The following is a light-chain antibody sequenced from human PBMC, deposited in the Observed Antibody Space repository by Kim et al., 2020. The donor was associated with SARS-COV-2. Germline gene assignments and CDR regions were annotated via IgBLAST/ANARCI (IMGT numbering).Light chain of an antibody. CDR1: NIGSKS. J-gene: IGLJ3*02. Sequence: APGKKARITCGGKNIGSKSVHWYQQKQGQAPVLVIYYDSDRPSGIPERFSGSNSGNTATLTISRVEAGDEADYYCQVWDSSSDHPVFGGGTQLTVL. CDR2: YDS. CDR3: QVWDSSSDHPV. V-gene: IGLV3-21*04.